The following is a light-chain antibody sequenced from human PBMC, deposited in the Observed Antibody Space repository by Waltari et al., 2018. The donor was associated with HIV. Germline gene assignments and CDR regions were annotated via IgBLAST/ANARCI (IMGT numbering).Light chain of an antibody. J-gene: IGLJ3*02. Sequence: QSVLTQPPSASGTPGQRVSIPSSGSSSNIGGNTVNWYQQLPGTAPKLLIYTDNQRPSGVPDRFSGSKSDTSASLAISGLQSEDEADYYCSTWDDGLDGPVFGGGTKLTVL. CDR3: STWDDGLDGPV. CDR2: TDN. V-gene: IGLV1-44*01. CDR1: SSNIGGNT.